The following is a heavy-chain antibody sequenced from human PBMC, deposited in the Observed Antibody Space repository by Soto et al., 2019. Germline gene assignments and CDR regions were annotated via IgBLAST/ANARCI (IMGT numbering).Heavy chain of an antibody. Sequence: QVQLVESGGGVVQPGRSLRLSCAASGFTFSNHAMHWVRRAPGKGLEWVALVAHDGTSKYYAGSVKGRFTISSDKSTNTFFLQMDSLDTEDTAVYYCARDRRITGIVAESELWGRGTLVTLS. J-gene: IGHJ4*02. CDR2: VAHDGTSK. CDR1: GFTFSNHA. D-gene: IGHD1-20*01. CDR3: ARDRRITGIVAESEL. V-gene: IGHV3-30-3*01.